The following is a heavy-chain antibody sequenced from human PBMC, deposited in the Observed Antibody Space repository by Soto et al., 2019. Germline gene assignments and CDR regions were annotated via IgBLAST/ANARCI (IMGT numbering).Heavy chain of an antibody. D-gene: IGHD4-17*01. V-gene: IGHV3-30-3*01. CDR3: ARAPPSTVTFYYGMDV. CDR1: GFTFSSYA. J-gene: IGHJ6*02. CDR2: ISYDGSNK. Sequence: QVQLVESGGGVVQPGRSLRLSCAASGFTFSSYAMHWVRQAPGKGLEWVAVISYDGSNKYYADSVKGRFTISRDNSKNTLYLRMNSLRAEDTAVYYCARAPPSTVTFYYGMDVWGQGTTVTVSS.